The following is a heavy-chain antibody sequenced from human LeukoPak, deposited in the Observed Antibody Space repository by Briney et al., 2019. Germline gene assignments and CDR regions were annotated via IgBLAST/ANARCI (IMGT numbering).Heavy chain of an antibody. CDR2: IYTSGST. J-gene: IGHJ4*02. CDR1: GGSISSGSYY. Sequence: SETLSLTCTVSGGSISSGSYYWSWIRQPAGKGLEWIGRIYTSGSTNYNPSLKSRVTISVDTSKNQFSLKLSSVTAADTAVYYCARVGGWGPRENYFDYWGQGTLVTISS. D-gene: IGHD1-26*01. CDR3: ARVGGWGPRENYFDY. V-gene: IGHV4-61*02.